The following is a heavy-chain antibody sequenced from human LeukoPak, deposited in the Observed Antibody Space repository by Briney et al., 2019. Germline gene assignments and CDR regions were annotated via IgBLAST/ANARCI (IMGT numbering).Heavy chain of an antibody. Sequence: PSETLSLTCTVSGYSINSGFYWVCIRQPPGKALEWIGNIYHSGSTHYKLSLKSRVTISVDTSKNQLSLTLTSVPAAHTAVYYCARGVGLTQGGAFDFWGQGTLVTVSA. CDR2: IYHSGST. J-gene: IGHJ4*02. CDR1: GYSINSGFY. CDR3: ARGVGLTQGGAFDF. D-gene: IGHD3-16*01. V-gene: IGHV4-38-2*02.